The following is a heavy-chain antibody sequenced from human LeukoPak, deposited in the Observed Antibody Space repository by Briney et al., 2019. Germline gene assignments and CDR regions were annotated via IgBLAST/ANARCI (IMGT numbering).Heavy chain of an antibody. Sequence: GASVKVSCKASGYTFTSYYMHWVRQAPGQGLEWMGIINPSGGSTSYAQKFQGRVTMTRDMSTSTVYMELSSLRSEDTAVYYCAIPPPRDGYNYWALDYWGQGTLVTVSS. V-gene: IGHV1-46*01. CDR1: GYTFTSYY. D-gene: IGHD5-24*01. CDR3: AIPPPRDGYNYWALDY. J-gene: IGHJ4*02. CDR2: INPSGGST.